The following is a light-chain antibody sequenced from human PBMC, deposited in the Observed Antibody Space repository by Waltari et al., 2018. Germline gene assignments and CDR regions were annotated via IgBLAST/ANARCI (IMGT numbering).Light chain of an antibody. CDR2: ATS. CDR1: RIVAKTY. CDR3: QQFGGSPMYT. V-gene: IGKV3-20*01. J-gene: IGKJ2*01. Sequence: EVVLTQSPGTLSLSPGERATLSCRASRIVAKTYLVWYQQKFGQAPRLLIYATSSRVTDIPERFTGSGSGTDFTLTIDMLEPGDSAVYYCQQFGGSPMYTFGQGTKLEV.